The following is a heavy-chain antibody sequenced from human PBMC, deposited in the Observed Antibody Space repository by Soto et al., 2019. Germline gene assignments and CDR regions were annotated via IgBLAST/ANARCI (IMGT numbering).Heavy chain of an antibody. CDR2: IYSGGST. Sequence: EVQLVETGGGLIQIGGSLRLSCVASGFTVINNYMSWVRQAPGKGLEWVSVIYSGGSTYYADSVKGRFTISRDNSKNTLYLQMNSLRAEDTAVYYCARGLITWSSDYWGQGTLVTVSS. CDR1: GFTVINNY. D-gene: IGHD3-10*01. CDR3: ARGLITWSSDY. V-gene: IGHV3-53*02. J-gene: IGHJ4*02.